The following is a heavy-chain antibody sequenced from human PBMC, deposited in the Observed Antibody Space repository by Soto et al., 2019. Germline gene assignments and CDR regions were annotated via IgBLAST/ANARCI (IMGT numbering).Heavy chain of an antibody. J-gene: IGHJ3*02. CDR1: GFTVSSNY. D-gene: IGHD6-6*01. CDR3: ARAPVSASHIAARRGGPVNDAFDI. Sequence: GGSLRLSCAASGFTVSSNYMSWVRQAPGKGLEWVSVIYSGGSTYYADSVKGRFTISRDNSKNTLYLQMNSLRAEDTAVYYGARAPVSASHIAARRGGPVNDAFDIWGQGTMVTVSS. CDR2: IYSGGST. V-gene: IGHV3-66*01.